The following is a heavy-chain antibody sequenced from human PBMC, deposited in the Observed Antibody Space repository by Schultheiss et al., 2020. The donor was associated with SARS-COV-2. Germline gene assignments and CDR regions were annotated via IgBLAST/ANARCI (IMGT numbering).Heavy chain of an antibody. D-gene: IGHD3-3*01. CDR2: IIPMFGTT. V-gene: IGHV1-69*13. CDR1: GYIFSNYY. CDR3: AKDRIQFLEPMDV. J-gene: IGHJ6*02. Sequence: SVKVSCKASGYIFSNYYINWVRQAPGQGLEWMGGIIPMFGTTNYAEKFQGRVTITADEPTSTAYMELSSLRSEDTAVYYCAKDRIQFLEPMDVWGQGTTVTVSS.